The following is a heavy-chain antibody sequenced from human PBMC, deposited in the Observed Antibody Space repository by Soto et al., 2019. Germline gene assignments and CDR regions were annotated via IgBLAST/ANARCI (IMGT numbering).Heavy chain of an antibody. CDR3: ARDLLYYYDSSGYPYNWFDP. CDR2: IYYSGST. J-gene: IGHJ5*02. V-gene: IGHV4-30-4*01. CDR1: GGSISSGDYY. Sequence: PSETLSLTCTVSGGSISSGDYYWSWIRQPPGKGLEWIGYIYYSGSTYYNPSLKSRVTISVDTSKNQFSLKLSSVTAADTAVYYCARDLLYYYDSSGYPYNWFDPWGQGTLVTVSS. D-gene: IGHD3-22*01.